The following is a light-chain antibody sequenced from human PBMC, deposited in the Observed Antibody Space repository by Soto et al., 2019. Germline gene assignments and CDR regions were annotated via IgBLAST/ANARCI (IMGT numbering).Light chain of an antibody. CDR2: DAS. CDR1: QGISSA. Sequence: AIQLTQSPSSLSASVGDRVTITCRASQGISSALAWYQQKPGKAPKILIYDASSLESGLPSRFSGSGSGTDFTLTISSLQPEDFATYYCQQFNRYPPWSTFGGGTKVEIK. V-gene: IGKV1-13*02. CDR3: QQFNRYPPWST. J-gene: IGKJ4*02.